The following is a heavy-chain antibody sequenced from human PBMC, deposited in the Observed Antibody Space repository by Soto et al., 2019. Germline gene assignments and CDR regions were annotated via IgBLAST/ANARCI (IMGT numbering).Heavy chain of an antibody. CDR3: ATLITIFGVASSGNWFDP. D-gene: IGHD3-3*01. CDR2: FDPEDGET. CDR1: GYTLTELS. J-gene: IGHJ5*02. Sequence: QVQLVQSGAKVKKPGASVKVSCKVSGYTLTELSMHWVRQAPGKGLEWMGGFDPEDGETIYAQKFQGRVTMTEDTSTDTAYMELSSLRSEDTAVYYCATLITIFGVASSGNWFDPWGQGTLVTVSS. V-gene: IGHV1-24*01.